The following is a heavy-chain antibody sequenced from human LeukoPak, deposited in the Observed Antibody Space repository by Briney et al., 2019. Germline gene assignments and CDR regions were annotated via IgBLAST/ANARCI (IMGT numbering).Heavy chain of an antibody. CDR2: INPTGGST. CDR1: GGTFTSHA. CDR3: ARGFGSTVEPFDY. J-gene: IGHJ4*02. D-gene: IGHD4-23*01. V-gene: IGHV1-46*01. Sequence: ASVKVSCKASGGTFTSHAFTWVRQAPGQGLEWMGLINPTGGSTGYAQKFQGRVTMTRDMSTSTACMELSSLRSEDTAVYYCARGFGSTVEPFDYWGQGTLVTVSS.